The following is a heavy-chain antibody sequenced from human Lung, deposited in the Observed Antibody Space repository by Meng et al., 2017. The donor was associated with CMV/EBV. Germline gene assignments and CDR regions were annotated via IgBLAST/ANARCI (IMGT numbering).Heavy chain of an antibody. CDR1: GFTLSSYA. D-gene: IGHD2-2*01. CDR3: ARLGVVVPAAQTPAFDI. CDR2: ISYDGSNK. Sequence: SCAASGFTLSSYAMHWVRQAPGKGLEWVAVISYDGSNKYYADSVKGRFTISRDNSKNTLYLQMNSLRAEDTAVYYCARLGVVVPAAQTPAFDIWXQG. V-gene: IGHV3-30*04. J-gene: IGHJ3*02.